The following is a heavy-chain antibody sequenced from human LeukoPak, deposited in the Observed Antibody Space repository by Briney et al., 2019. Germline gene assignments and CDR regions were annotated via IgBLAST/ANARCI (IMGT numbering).Heavy chain of an antibody. CDR1: GFTFSVFE. CDR3: VRHGTDDYDSSGYLRP. D-gene: IGHD3-22*01. J-gene: IGHJ5*02. V-gene: IGHV3-7*04. CDR2: IKHDGSET. Sequence: PGGSLRLSCAASGFTFSVFEMNWVRQAPGKGLEWVANIKHDGSETYYVDSVKGRFTVSRDSAKKSLYLQMSSLRTDDTAVYYCVRHGTDDYDSSGYLRPWGQGTLVTVSS.